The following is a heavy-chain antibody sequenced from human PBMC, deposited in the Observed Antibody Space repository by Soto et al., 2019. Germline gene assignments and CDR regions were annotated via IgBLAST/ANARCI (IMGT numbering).Heavy chain of an antibody. V-gene: IGHV3-30*19. J-gene: IGHJ1*01. Sequence: QVQLVESGGGVVQPGTSLRVSCVGSGFTFRSYVIHWVRQAPGKGLEWVALTSYDGGDKYYGASVRGRFTISRDNSRNTVDLQMDSLRLEDTALYYCARWGTTGGLDVWGQGTLVSVSS. D-gene: IGHD3-16*01. CDR2: TSYDGGDK. CDR3: ARWGTTGGLDV. CDR1: GFTFRSYV.